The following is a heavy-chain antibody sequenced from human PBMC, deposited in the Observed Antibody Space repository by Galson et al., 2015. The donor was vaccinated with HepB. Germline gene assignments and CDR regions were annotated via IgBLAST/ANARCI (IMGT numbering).Heavy chain of an antibody. CDR1: GFIFRHHA. Sequence: SLRLSCAGSGFIFRHHAMAWIRQAPGKGLEWVSGINGRGPTRSYSDAVKGRFSISRDNSKGTVFLQMDNLRPEDTAVYYCVKEGAWFGGDWFDPWGQGALVTVS. CDR3: VKEGAWFGGDWFDP. CDR2: INGRGPTR. J-gene: IGHJ5*02. D-gene: IGHD3-16*01. V-gene: IGHV3-23*01.